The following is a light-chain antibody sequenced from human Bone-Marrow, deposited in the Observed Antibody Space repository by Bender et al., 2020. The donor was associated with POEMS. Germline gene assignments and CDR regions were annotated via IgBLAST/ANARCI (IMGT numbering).Light chain of an antibody. Sequence: SYEVPQPPSVSVSPGQTASITCSGDDLGDKYVAWYHQKPGQSPVLVIYQDTKRPSGLPERFSGSNSGNTATLTISGTQALDEADYYCQAWDTYSVIFGGGTKLTVL. CDR1: DLGDKY. CDR2: QDT. J-gene: IGLJ2*01. CDR3: QAWDTYSVI. V-gene: IGLV3-1*01.